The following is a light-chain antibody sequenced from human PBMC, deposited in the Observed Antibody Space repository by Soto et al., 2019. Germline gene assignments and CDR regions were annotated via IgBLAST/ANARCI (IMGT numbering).Light chain of an antibody. Sequence: QSVLTQPPSVSAAPGQKVTISCSGSTSKIGNNYVSWYQQLPGTDPKLLMYDNNNRPSGIPDRFSGSTSATSATLVITGRRNGEEDAYYCGTWDRSRSAVVFGGGTKLTVL. CDR3: GTWDRSRSAVV. J-gene: IGLJ2*01. V-gene: IGLV1-51*01. CDR1: TSKIGNNY. CDR2: DNN.